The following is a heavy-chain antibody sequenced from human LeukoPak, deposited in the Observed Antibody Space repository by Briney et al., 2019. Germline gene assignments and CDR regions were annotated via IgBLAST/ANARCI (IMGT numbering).Heavy chain of an antibody. V-gene: IGHV1-46*01. CDR1: GYTFTNNY. CDR2: IYPRDGST. CDR3: ARVLRFLREGAVDP. J-gene: IGHJ5*02. D-gene: IGHD3-3*01. Sequence: ASVKVSCKASGYTFTNNYLHWVRQAPGQGLEWMGMIYPRDGSTSYAQNFQGRVTVTRDTSTTTVHMELSSLRSEDTAMYYCARVLRFLREGAVDPWGQGTLVTVSS.